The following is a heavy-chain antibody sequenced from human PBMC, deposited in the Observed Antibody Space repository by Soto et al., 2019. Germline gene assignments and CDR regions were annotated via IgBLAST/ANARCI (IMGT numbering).Heavy chain of an antibody. CDR1: SVSISSSYW. Sequence: SETLSLTCAVSSVSISSSYWWSWVRQPPGKGLEWIGEIYHTGPTNYNPSLKSRVTISVDKSKNHFSLNLNSVTAADTAVYYCARNPQDKFGGIEYWGQGTLVTVSS. J-gene: IGHJ4*02. CDR3: ARNPQDKFGGIEY. V-gene: IGHV4-4*02. D-gene: IGHD3-16*01. CDR2: IYHTGPT.